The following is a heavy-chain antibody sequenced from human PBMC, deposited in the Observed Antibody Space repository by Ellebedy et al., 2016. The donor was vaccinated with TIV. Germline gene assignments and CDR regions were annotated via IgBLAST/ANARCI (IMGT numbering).Heavy chain of an antibody. CDR3: ASGGASSKYFDH. V-gene: IGHV4-59*01. CDR1: GGSISSYY. CDR2: IHYNGNT. Sequence: MPGGSLRLSCTVSGGSISSYYWSWIRQPPGKGLEWIAFIHYNGNTNYNPSLKSRVTILVDTSKNQFSLKLNSVTAADTAMYYCASGGASSKYFDHWGQGTLVTVSS. J-gene: IGHJ4*02. D-gene: IGHD3-16*01.